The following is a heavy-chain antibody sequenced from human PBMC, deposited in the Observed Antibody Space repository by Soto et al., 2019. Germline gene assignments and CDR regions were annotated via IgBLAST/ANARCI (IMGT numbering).Heavy chain of an antibody. CDR3: ARPMVVGPAATSYYYYGMDV. CDR1: GGTFSSYA. Sequence: QVQLVQSGAEVKKPGSSVKVSCKASGGTFSSYAISWVRQAPGQVLEWMGGIIPIFGTANYAQQFQGRVTITADESTRTAYMELSGLRSEDTAVYYCARPMVVGPAATSYYYYGMDVWGQGPTVTVSS. D-gene: IGHD2-2*01. CDR2: IIPIFGTA. V-gene: IGHV1-69*01. J-gene: IGHJ6*02.